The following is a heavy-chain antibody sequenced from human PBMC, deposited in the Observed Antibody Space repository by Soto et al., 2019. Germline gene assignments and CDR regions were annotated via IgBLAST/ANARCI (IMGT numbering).Heavy chain of an antibody. CDR2: IYYSGST. Sequence: QVQLQESGPGLVKPSQTLSLTCTVSGGSISSGGYYWSWIRQHPGKALEWIGYIYYSGSTYSNPSLKCRVTISVDSSKNQFSLKLSSVNAADTAVYYCARANGEQQTVPYNWFDPWGQGTMVTVSS. D-gene: IGHD6-13*01. CDR1: GGSISSGGYY. CDR3: ARANGEQQTVPYNWFDP. V-gene: IGHV4-31*03. J-gene: IGHJ5*02.